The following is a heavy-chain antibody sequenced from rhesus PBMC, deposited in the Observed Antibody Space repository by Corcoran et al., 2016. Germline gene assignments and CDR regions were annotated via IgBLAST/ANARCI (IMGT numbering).Heavy chain of an antibody. V-gene: IGHV1-138*01. D-gene: IGHD3-34*01. CDR1: GYTFTTYY. Sequence: QVQLVPSGADVKKPGSSVKVSCKASGYTFTTYYIHWVRQTPGQGLEWMRENNPKTGGTNDAQKFQVRVTMTRDTSTNTAYMELTSLRSEDTAMYFCARDDRWGDYFYWGQGVLVTVSS. CDR3: ARDDRWGDYFY. J-gene: IGHJ4*01. CDR2: NNPKTGGT.